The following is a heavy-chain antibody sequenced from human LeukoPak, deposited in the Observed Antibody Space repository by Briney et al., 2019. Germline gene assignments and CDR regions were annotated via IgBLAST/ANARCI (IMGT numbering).Heavy chain of an antibody. CDR3: ARELGWTPDWYFDL. D-gene: IGHD7-27*01. CDR1: GGSISSYY. Sequence: PSETLSLTCTVSGGSISSYYWSWIRQPPGKGLEWIGYIYYSGSANYNPSLKSRVTISVDTSKNQFSLKLSSVTAADTAVYYCARELGWTPDWYFDLWGRGTLVTVSS. V-gene: IGHV4-59*01. CDR2: IYYSGSA. J-gene: IGHJ2*01.